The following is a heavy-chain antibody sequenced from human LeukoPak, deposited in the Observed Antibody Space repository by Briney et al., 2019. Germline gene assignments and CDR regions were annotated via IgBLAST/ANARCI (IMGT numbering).Heavy chain of an antibody. CDR3: ARHPDSKGYPRYFDN. V-gene: IGHV4-39*01. D-gene: IGHD3-16*02. Sequence: PSETLSLTCTVSGDSMSSSLYFWGWVRHPPGKGLEWIVSIFYSGTTYYGPSLKSRVSMYIDTSERRFSLRLRSVTASDTALYYCARHPDSKGYPRYFDNWGQGILVTVSS. CDR1: GDSMSSSLYF. J-gene: IGHJ4*02. CDR2: IFYSGTT.